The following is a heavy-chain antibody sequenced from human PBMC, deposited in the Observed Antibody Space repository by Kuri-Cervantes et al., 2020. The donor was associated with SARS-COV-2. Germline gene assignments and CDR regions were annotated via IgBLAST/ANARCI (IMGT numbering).Heavy chain of an antibody. D-gene: IGHD3-22*01. J-gene: IGHJ4*02. V-gene: IGHV4-59*01. CDR3: ARVYYDSSGYYEVRYFDY. CDR2: IYYSGST. CDR1: GGSISSYY. Sequence: GSLRLSCTVSGGSISSYYWSWIRQPPGKGLEWIGYIYYSGSTNYNPSLKSRVTISVDTSKNQFSLKLSSMTAADTAVYYCARVYYDSSGYYEVRYFDYWGQGTLVTVSS.